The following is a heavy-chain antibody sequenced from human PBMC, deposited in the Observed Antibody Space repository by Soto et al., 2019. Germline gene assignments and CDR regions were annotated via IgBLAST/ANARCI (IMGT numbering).Heavy chain of an antibody. J-gene: IGHJ2*01. CDR1: GGTFSSYA. D-gene: IGHD6-13*01. V-gene: IGHV1-69*01. CDR2: IIPIFGTA. Sequence: QVQLVQSGAEVKKPGSSVKVSCKASGGTFSSYAISWVRQAPGQGLEWMGGIIPIFGTANYAQKFQGRVTITAEESTSTAYLELRSLRTEDTAVYYCASGRQQAAAGYWYFDLWGRGTLVTVSS. CDR3: ASGRQQAAAGYWYFDL.